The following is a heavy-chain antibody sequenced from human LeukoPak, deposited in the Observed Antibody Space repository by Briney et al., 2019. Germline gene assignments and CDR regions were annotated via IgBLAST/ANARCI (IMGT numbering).Heavy chain of an antibody. CDR2: VIPIFGTA. CDR3: AREGPENDAYCGGDCYSSLRYYYGMDV. J-gene: IGHJ6*02. Sequence: SVKVSCKASGGTFSSYAISWVRQAPGQGLEWMGGVIPIFGTANYAQRFQGRVTITADESTSTAYMELSSLRSEDTAVYYCAREGPENDAYCGGDCYSSLRYYYGMDVWGQGTTVTVSS. V-gene: IGHV1-69*01. D-gene: IGHD2-21*02. CDR1: GGTFSSYA.